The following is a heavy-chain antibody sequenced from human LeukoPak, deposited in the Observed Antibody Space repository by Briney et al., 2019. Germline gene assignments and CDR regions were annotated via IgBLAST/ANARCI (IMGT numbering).Heavy chain of an antibody. CDR3: ARGPRITLVRGGQWYFYMDV. Sequence: ASVKVSCKASGYTFTGYYMHWVRQAPGQGLEWMGIINPSGGSTNYAQKFQGRVTMTRDTSTSTVYMELSSLRYDDTAVYYCARGPRITLVRGGQWYFYMDVWGKGTTVTVSS. CDR2: INPSGGST. V-gene: IGHV1-46*01. CDR1: GYTFTGYY. D-gene: IGHD3-10*01. J-gene: IGHJ6*03.